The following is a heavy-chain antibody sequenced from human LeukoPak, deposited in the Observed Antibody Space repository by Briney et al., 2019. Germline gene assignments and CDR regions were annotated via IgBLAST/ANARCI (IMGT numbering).Heavy chain of an antibody. CDR3: ARGTALPGVDY. V-gene: IGHV3-7*01. CDR1: GFTFSNSW. J-gene: IGHJ4*02. D-gene: IGHD3-10*01. CDR2: INHDGSEK. Sequence: GGSLRLSCAASGFTFSNSWMNWFRQAPGRLEWVANINHDGSEKNYVDSVEGRFTITRDNTKKPLYLQMNSLGAEDTAVYYCARGTALPGVDYWGQGTLVIVSS.